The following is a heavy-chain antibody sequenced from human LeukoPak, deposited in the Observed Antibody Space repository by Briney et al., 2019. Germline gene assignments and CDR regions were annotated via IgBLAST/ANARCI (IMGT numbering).Heavy chain of an antibody. J-gene: IGHJ3*02. Sequence: SVTLSLTCTVSGGSISSSSYYWDWIRQSPGKGLEWIGTIYSGGSTYYTPSLKSRVTIPVDTSKNQFSLKLSSVTAADTAIYFCARHSRSGSGGYENTFDIWGQVTMVTVSS. CDR2: IYSGGST. V-gene: IGHV4-39*01. CDR3: ARHSRSGSGGYENTFDI. CDR1: GGSISSSSYY. D-gene: IGHD5-12*01.